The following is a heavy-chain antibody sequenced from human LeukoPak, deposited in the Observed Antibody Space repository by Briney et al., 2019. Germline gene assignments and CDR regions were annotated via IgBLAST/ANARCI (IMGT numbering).Heavy chain of an antibody. D-gene: IGHD6-6*01. CDR1: EYTFTSYD. Sequence: ASVKLSCKASEYTFTSYDINWVRQATGQGLEWMGWTNPNSGNTGYAQKFQGRATMTRVISISTAYMELNNLPSEDTAVYYCARGSWGEIAGRKSFEFWGQGSLVTVSS. V-gene: IGHV1-8*01. CDR2: TNPNSGNT. J-gene: IGHJ4*02. CDR3: ARGSWGEIAGRKSFEF.